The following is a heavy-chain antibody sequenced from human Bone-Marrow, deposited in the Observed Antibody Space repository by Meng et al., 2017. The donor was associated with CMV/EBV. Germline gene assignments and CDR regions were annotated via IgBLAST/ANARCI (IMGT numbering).Heavy chain of an antibody. Sequence: LSLTCAASGFTFNTYSMNWVRRASGKGLEWVSSISGRSSYIYYADSVRGRFTISRDNAKNSLYLQMNSLRAEDTAVYYCARAGYVGDYADAFDIWGQGTMVTVSS. D-gene: IGHD4-17*01. J-gene: IGHJ3*02. CDR2: ISGRSSYI. CDR3: ARAGYVGDYADAFDI. CDR1: GFTFNTYS. V-gene: IGHV3-21*01.